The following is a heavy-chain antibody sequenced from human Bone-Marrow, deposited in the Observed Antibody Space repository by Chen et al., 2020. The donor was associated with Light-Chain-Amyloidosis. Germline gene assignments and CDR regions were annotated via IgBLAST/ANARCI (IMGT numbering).Heavy chain of an antibody. J-gene: IGHJ4*02. D-gene: IGHD3-22*01. V-gene: IGHV3-30*18. CDR3: AKEWNTMIVVARPRGIDY. CDR1: GFTFSSYG. Sequence: QVQLVESGGGVVQPGRSLRLSCAASGFTFSSYGMHWVRQAPGKGLEWVAVISYDGSNKYYADSVKGRFTISRHNSKNTLYLQMNSLRAEDTAVYYCAKEWNTMIVVARPRGIDYWGQGTLVTVSS. CDR2: ISYDGSNK.